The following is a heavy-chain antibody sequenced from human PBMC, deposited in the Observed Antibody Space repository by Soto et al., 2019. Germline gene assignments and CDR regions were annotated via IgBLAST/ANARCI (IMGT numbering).Heavy chain of an antibody. CDR2: ISGSGGST. D-gene: IGHD6-19*01. CDR1: GFTFSRYV. CDR3: AKGKISSGWLLDY. V-gene: IGHV3-23*01. Sequence: VQLLESGGGLVQPGGSLRLPCAASGFTFSRYVMSWVRQAPGKGLEWVSGISGSGGSTYHADSVKGRFTISRDNSKNTLYLQMNSLRAEDTAIYYCAKGKISSGWLLDYWGQGTLVTVSS. J-gene: IGHJ4*02.